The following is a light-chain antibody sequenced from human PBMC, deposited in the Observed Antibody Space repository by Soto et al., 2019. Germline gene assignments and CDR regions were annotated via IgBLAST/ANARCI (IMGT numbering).Light chain of an antibody. V-gene: IGKV3-11*01. CDR3: PQPTNWPLP. CDR1: RSISNY. Sequence: EIGVTQSAGTLSLSPGERATRSRMASRSISNYLAWYPQKPGQAPRLLIYEAFNRATGIPARFSGSGSGTDFTLTISCLQPEDFAVYYCPQPTNWPLPFAGGTKVDIK. CDR2: EAF. J-gene: IGKJ4*02.